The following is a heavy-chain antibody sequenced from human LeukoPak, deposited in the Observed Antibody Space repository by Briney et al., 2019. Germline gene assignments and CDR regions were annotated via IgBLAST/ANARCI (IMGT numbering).Heavy chain of an antibody. V-gene: IGHV3-21*01. CDR3: AREYYYDSSGLDY. CDR1: GFTFSPYP. D-gene: IGHD3-22*01. J-gene: IGHJ4*02. CDR2: ISSSSDYI. Sequence: GGSLRLSCAASGFTFSPYPMNWVRQAPGKGLEWVSSISSSSDYINYADSLRGRFTISRDNARNSVYLQMNSLRAEDTAVYYCAREYYYDSSGLDYWGQGTLVTVSS.